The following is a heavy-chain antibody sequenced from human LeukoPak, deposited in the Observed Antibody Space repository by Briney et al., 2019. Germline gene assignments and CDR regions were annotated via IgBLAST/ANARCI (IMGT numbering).Heavy chain of an antibody. J-gene: IGHJ3*02. CDR1: GGSISPNY. Sequence: NPSETLSLTCSVSGGSISPNYWSWIRQPPGKGLEWNGFIYYTGSTNYNPSLKSRVTISIDTSKSHFSLKLSSLTAADTAVYYCARLLDYDSSGYPDTFDIWGQGTMVTVSS. CDR3: ARLLDYDSSGYPDTFDI. V-gene: IGHV4-59*01. CDR2: IYYTGST. D-gene: IGHD3-22*01.